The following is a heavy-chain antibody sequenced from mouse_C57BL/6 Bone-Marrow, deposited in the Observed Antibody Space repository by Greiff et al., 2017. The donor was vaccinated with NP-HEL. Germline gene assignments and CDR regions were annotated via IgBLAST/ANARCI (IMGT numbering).Heavy chain of an antibody. CDR2: ISDGGSYT. CDR1: GFTFSSYA. Sequence: DVMLVESGGGLVKPGGSLKLSCAASGFTFSSYAMSWVRQTPEKRLEWVATISDGGSYTYYPDNVKGRFTISRDNAKNNLYLQMSHLKSEDTAMYYCARDRHGYYYAMDYWGQGTSVTVSS. D-gene: IGHD2-2*01. V-gene: IGHV5-4*01. CDR3: ARDRHGYYYAMDY. J-gene: IGHJ4*01.